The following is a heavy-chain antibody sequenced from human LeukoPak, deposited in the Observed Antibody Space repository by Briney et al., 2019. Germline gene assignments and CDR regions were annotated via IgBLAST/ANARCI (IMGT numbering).Heavy chain of an antibody. Sequence: ASVKVSCKVSGYTFTDYYMHWVQQAPGKGLEWMGLVDPEDGETIYAEKFQGRVTITADTSTDTAYMELSSPRSEDTAVYYCAANLGYCSSTSCNDFDYWGQGTLVTVSS. CDR3: AANLGYCSSTSCNDFDY. J-gene: IGHJ4*02. V-gene: IGHV1-69-2*01. D-gene: IGHD2-2*01. CDR1: GYTFTDYY. CDR2: VDPEDGET.